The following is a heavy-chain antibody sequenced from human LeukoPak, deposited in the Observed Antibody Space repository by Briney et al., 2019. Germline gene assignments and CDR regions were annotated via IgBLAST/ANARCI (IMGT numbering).Heavy chain of an antibody. CDR1: GFTLNNAW. CDR3: TVTTWIKGLDY. J-gene: IGHJ4*02. Sequence: GGSLRLSCAASGFTLNNAWMTWVRQAPGKGLEWVGRLTSKADGGTADYAAPVRGRFTISRDDSINTLYLQMNSLKTEDTAVYYCTVTTWIKGLDYWGQGTLVTVSS. V-gene: IGHV3-15*01. CDR2: LTSKADGGTA. D-gene: IGHD5-12*01.